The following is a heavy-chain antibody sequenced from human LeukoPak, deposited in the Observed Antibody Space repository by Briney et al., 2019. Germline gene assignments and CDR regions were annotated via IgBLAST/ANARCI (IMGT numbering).Heavy chain of an antibody. Sequence: GGSLRLSCGASGFTFSTYEMNWVRQAPGKGLEWVSYISSSGSTKYYAESVKGRFTISRDNAKNSLYLQMRSLRAEDTAVYYCATILGGVIRVFEFGGKGKMVTVSS. CDR3: ATILGGVIRVFEF. J-gene: IGHJ3*01. V-gene: IGHV3-48*03. D-gene: IGHD3-3*01. CDR1: GFTFSTYE. CDR2: ISSSGSTK.